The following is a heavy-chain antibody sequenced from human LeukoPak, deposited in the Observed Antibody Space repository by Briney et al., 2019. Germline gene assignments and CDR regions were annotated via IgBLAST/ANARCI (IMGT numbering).Heavy chain of an antibody. CDR1: GFTFSNYW. V-gene: IGHV3-7*01. CDR3: ARVQGSSGPGIFEY. D-gene: IGHD6-19*01. Sequence: QPGGSLRLSCAASGFTFSNYWMSWVRQAPGKGLEWVANINQDGSEKYYVDSVKGRFTISRDYARSSLYLQMNSLRVEDTAVYYCARVQGSSGPGIFEYWGQGTLVPVSS. CDR2: INQDGSEK. J-gene: IGHJ4*02.